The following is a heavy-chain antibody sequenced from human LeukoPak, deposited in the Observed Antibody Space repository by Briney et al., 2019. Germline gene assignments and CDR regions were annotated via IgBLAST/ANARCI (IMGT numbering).Heavy chain of an antibody. Sequence: GGSLRLSCAASGFTFSSYAMHWVRQAPGKGLEWVAVISYDGSNKYYADSVKGRFTISRDNSKNTLYLQMNSLRAEDTAVYYCARDGNGRFEGDFYYGMDVWGQGTTVTVSS. CDR3: ARDGNGRFEGDFYYGMDV. CDR1: GFTFSSYA. J-gene: IGHJ6*02. CDR2: ISYDGSNK. D-gene: IGHD3-16*01. V-gene: IGHV3-30*14.